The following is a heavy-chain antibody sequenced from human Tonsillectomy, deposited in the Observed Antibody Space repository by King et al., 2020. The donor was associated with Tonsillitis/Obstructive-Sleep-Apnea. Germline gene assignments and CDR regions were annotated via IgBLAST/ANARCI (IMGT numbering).Heavy chain of an antibody. CDR1: GFTFSSYA. D-gene: IGHD1-7*01. J-gene: IGHJ4*02. CDR3: ARRWNSVVWYFDY. V-gene: IGHV3-30*04. CDR2: ISYDESNK. Sequence: HVQLVESGGGVVQPGRSLRLSCAASGFTFSSYAMHWVRQAPGKGLEWVAVISYDESNKYYADSVKGRFTISRDNSKNTLYLQMNSLRAEDTAIYYCARRWNSVVWYFDYWGQGALVTVSS.